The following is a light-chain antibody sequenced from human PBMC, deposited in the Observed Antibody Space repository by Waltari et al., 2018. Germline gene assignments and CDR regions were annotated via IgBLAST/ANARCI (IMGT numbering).Light chain of an antibody. Sequence: DIVMTQTPLSLPVTPVEPPSISCTSSQSLLHSNRYTYSFWNLQKPSPSPQRLIYFVSNRDSGVPDRFRGSGKGNDFTLRSSRVEAEDVGVYYCMQGLKFPCTFGAGTKLAIK. CDR3: MQGLKFPCT. V-gene: IGKV2-28*01. CDR2: FVS. J-gene: IGKJ3*01. CDR1: QSLLHSNRYTY.